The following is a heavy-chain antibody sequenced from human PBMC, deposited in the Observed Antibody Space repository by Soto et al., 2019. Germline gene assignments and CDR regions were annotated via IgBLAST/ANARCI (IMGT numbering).Heavy chain of an antibody. CDR2: IYYSGST. V-gene: IGHV4-39*01. CDR1: GGSISRSSYS. CDR3: ATPQGGSYNWFDP. J-gene: IGHJ5*02. Sequence: SETLSLTCTVSGGSISRSSYSWGWIRQPPGKGLEWIGTIYYSGSTYYNPSLKSRVTISVDTSKNQFSLKLSSVTAADTAVYYCATPQGGSYNWFDPWGQGTLVTVSS. D-gene: IGHD2-15*01.